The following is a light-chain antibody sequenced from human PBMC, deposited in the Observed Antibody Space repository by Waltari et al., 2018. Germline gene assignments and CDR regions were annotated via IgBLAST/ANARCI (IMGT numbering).Light chain of an antibody. J-gene: IGKJ4*01. CDR1: QNVGRY. CDR2: ETS. Sequence: EIVLTQSPGTLSLSPGARATLSCRASQNVGRYLAWYHQKPGQAPSLLIHETSHRAAGVPARFSGSGSGTDFTLIISSLEPEDFAVYYCQQRANWPLTFGGGTKVEIK. V-gene: IGKV3-11*01. CDR3: QQRANWPLT.